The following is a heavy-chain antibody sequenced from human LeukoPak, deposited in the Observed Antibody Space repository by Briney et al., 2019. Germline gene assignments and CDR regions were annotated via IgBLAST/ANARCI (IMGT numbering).Heavy chain of an antibody. J-gene: IGHJ4*02. V-gene: IGHV5-51*01. Sequence: AESLKISCNGSGYSITSYWIGWVRQMPGKSLEWMGIIYPGDSDTRYSPSFQGQVTISADKSISTAYLQWSSLKASDTAMYYCARLIGRDGYNGVFDYWGQGTLVTVSS. CDR1: GYSITSYW. CDR3: ARLIGRDGYNGVFDY. D-gene: IGHD5-24*01. CDR2: IYPGDSDT.